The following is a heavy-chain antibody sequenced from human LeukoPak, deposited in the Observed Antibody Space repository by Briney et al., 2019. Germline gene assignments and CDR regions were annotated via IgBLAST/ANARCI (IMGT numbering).Heavy chain of an antibody. CDR3: ARDKRHSYGKYFDP. CDR2: ISLGNT. J-gene: IGHJ4*02. Sequence: SETLSLTCSLSGDTLSTYYWNWIRQTPGRGLEWIGYISLGNTEYNPSLKSRVTISVDTSKNEFYLRLTSVTAADTALYFCARDKRHSYGKYFDPWSQGTLVSVSS. CDR1: GDTLSTYY. D-gene: IGHD5-18*01. V-gene: IGHV4-59*12.